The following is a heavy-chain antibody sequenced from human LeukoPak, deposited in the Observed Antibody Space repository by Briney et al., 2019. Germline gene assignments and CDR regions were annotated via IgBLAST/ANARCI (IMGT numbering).Heavy chain of an antibody. CDR3: AIDPNWGTHS. D-gene: IGHD7-27*01. J-gene: IGHJ4*02. Sequence: GGSLRLSCAASGFTLSNHWMTWVRQVPGRGPEWVANVNRDGSETYYLDSVKGRFTISRDNSKNALYLQMNSLRVEDTAVYYCAIDPNWGTHSWGQGVLVTVSS. CDR1: GFTLSNHW. V-gene: IGHV3-7*03. CDR2: VNRDGSET.